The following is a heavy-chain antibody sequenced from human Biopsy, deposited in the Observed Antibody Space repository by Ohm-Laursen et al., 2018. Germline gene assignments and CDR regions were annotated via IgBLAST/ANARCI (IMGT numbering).Heavy chain of an antibody. V-gene: IGHV4-31*03. CDR2: IYYSGST. CDR1: GASIISGGHF. CDR3: ARHSAGKSGYDGDYFDY. D-gene: IGHD6-25*01. Sequence: SQTLSLTCTVSGASIISGGHFWNWIRQHPGKGLEWIGYIYYSGSTYYNPSLKSRVSISVDTSKNQFSLKLNSVTVADTAVYYCARHSAGKSGYDGDYFDYWGQGTLVTVSS. J-gene: IGHJ4*02.